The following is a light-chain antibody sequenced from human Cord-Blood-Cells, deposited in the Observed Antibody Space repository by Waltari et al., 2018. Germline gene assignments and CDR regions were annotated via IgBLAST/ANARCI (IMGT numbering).Light chain of an antibody. CDR1: SRGVGGYNY. CDR3: SSYTSSSTLV. J-gene: IGLJ1*01. Sequence: QSALTTPASVSGPPGQALTISCTGTSRGVGGYNYVSWYQQHPGKAPELMIYDVSIRPSGVSNRFSGSKSGNTASLTISGLQAEDEADYYCSSYTSSSTLVFGTGTKVTVL. CDR2: DVS. V-gene: IGLV2-14*03.